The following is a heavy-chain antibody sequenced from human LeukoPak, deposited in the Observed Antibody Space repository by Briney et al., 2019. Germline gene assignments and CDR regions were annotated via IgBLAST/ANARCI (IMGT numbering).Heavy chain of an antibody. D-gene: IGHD3-9*01. CDR1: GYTFADYY. CDR2: IYPKSGGT. V-gene: IGHV1-2*02. CDR3: ARVSNSGYRDWLDP. Sequence: ASVKVSCKASGYTFADYYIHWVRPAPGQGVEWMGWIYPKSGGTNSAQKFQGRVTMTRDTSISTAYMELSRLKFDDTGVYYCARVSNSGYRDWLDPWGQGTLVTVSS. J-gene: IGHJ5*02.